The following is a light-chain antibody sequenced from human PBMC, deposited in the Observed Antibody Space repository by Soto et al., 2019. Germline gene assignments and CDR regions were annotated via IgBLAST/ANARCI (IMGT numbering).Light chain of an antibody. Sequence: QSALTQPASVSGSPGQSITISCTGTSSDVGGYNYVSWYQQHPGKAPKLMIYEVSNRPSGAPNRFSGSKSGNTASLTISGLQAEDEADYYCSSYTSSSTYVFGTGTKGTVL. CDR1: SSDVGGYNY. CDR3: SSYTSSSTYV. CDR2: EVS. V-gene: IGLV2-14*01. J-gene: IGLJ1*01.